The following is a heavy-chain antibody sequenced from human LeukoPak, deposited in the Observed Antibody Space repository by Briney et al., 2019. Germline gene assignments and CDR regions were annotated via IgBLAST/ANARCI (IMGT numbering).Heavy chain of an antibody. V-gene: IGHV3-74*01. CDR2: INSDGSST. Sequence: GGSLRLSCAASGFTFSSYGMSWVRQAPGKGLVWVSRINSDGSSTSYADSVKGRFTISRDNAKNTLYLQMNSLRAEDTAVYYCARASRIAAAGYYYYYYMDVWGKGTTVTISS. CDR3: ARASRIAAAGYYYYYYMDV. CDR1: GFTFSSYG. J-gene: IGHJ6*03. D-gene: IGHD6-13*01.